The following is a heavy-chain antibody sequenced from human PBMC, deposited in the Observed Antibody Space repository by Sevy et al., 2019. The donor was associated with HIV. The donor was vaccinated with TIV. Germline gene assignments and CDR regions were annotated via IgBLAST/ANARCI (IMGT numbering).Heavy chain of an antibody. J-gene: IGHJ4*02. CDR1: GFTITGYA. CDR3: AKYYRTHFNRVLPAAIVDY. D-gene: IGHD2-2*02. CDR2: ISSSGNST. V-gene: IGHV3-23*01. Sequence: GGSLRLSCAASGFTITGYAMSWVRQTPGKGLEWVSGISSSGNSTYYAHSVKGRFTMSRDNSKNTLYLQMNSLRAEDTAVYFCAKYYRTHFNRVLPAAIVDYWGQGTLVTVSS.